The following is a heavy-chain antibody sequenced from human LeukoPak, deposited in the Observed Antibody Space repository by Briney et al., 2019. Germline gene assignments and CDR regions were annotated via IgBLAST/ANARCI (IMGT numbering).Heavy chain of an antibody. D-gene: IGHD4-17*01. CDR1: GGSISSYY. CDR3: ARHDGYGDYKPLDAFDI. CDR2: IYYSGST. Sequence: NSSETLSLTCTVSGGSISSYYWSWVRQPPGKGLEWIGYIYYSGSTNYNPSLKSRVTISVDTSKNQFSLKLSSMTAADTAVYYCARHDGYGDYKPLDAFDIWGQGTMVTVSS. J-gene: IGHJ3*02. V-gene: IGHV4-59*08.